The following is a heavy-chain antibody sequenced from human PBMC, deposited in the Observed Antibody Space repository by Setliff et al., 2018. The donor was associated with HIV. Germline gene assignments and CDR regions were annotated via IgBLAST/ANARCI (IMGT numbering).Heavy chain of an antibody. D-gene: IGHD6-19*01. Sequence: VASVKVSCKASGDTFNNCAVTWVRQAPGQGLEWMGWISPNFGHTNYAQNFVGRVTMTVDTSTSRAYMELRSLRSDDTAVYFCARLGSGWSDSYYYAMDIWGQGATVTV. J-gene: IGHJ6*02. CDR2: ISPNFGHT. CDR1: GDTFNNCA. CDR3: ARLGSGWSDSYYYAMDI. V-gene: IGHV1-18*01.